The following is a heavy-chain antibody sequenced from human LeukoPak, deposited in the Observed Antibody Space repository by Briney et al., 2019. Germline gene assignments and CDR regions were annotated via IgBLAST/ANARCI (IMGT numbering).Heavy chain of an antibody. J-gene: IGHJ4*02. CDR1: GFTFSSYG. CDR3: AREILYSYGYGPLDY. V-gene: IGHV3-33*01. Sequence: GGSLRLSCAASGFTFSSYGMHWVRQAPGKGLERVAVIWYDGSNKYYADSVKGRFTISRDNSKNTLYLQMNSLRAEDTAVYYCAREILYSYGYGPLDYWGQGTLVTVSS. CDR2: IWYDGSNK. D-gene: IGHD5-18*01.